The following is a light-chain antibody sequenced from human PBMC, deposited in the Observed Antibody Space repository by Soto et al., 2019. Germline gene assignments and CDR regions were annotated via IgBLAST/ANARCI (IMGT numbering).Light chain of an antibody. CDR2: EVS. CDR3: SSCTSSSTWV. V-gene: IGLV2-14*01. J-gene: IGLJ3*02. Sequence: QSVLTQPASVSGSPGQSITISCTGTSSDVGGHNYVSWYRHHPGKAPKLMIYEVSNRPSGVSNRFSGSKSDNTASLTISGLQAEDEADYYCSSCTSSSTWVFGGGTKVTVL. CDR1: SSDVGGHNY.